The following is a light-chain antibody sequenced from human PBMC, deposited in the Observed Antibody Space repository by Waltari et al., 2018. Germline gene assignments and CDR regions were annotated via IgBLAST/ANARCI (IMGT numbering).Light chain of an antibody. CDR2: EVD. V-gene: IGLV2-23*02. CDR1: SSDVGSYDL. CDR3: SSYTYGGPWV. J-gene: IGLJ2*01. Sequence: SALTQPASVSASPGQYITISCTGSSSDVGSYDLVACYQQHPVKAPHLLIYEVDKRPSGVSYRCSGSKSGNAASLTISGLQAEDEAHYFCSSYTYGGPWVFGGGTLLTVL.